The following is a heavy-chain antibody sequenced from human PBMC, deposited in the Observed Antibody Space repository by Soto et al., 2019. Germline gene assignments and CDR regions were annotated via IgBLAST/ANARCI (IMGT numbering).Heavy chain of an antibody. Sequence: PGGSLRLSCAASGFTFSSYEMNWVRQAPGKGLEWVSYISSSGSTIYYADSVKGRFTISRDNAKNSLYLQMNSLRAEDTAVYYCARELLSRYSYWGQGTLVTVSS. CDR3: ARELLSRYSY. CDR2: ISSSGSTI. CDR1: GFTFSSYE. V-gene: IGHV3-48*03. J-gene: IGHJ4*02. D-gene: IGHD1-26*01.